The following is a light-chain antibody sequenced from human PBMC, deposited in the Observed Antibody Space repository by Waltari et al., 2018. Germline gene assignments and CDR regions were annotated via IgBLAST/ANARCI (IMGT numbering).Light chain of an antibody. CDR3: QSYDGNNVV. Sequence: NFMLTQPHSVSESPGKTVTISSTRSSASIATNNVQWFQQRPGSAPTIVIYEDNLRPSGVPDRFSGSIDSSSNSASLTISGLKTEDEADYYCQSYDGNNVVFGGGTKLTVL. CDR2: EDN. CDR1: SASIATNN. J-gene: IGLJ3*02. V-gene: IGLV6-57*03.